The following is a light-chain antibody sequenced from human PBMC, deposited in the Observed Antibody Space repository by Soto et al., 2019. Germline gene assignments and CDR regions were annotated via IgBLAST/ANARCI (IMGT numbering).Light chain of an antibody. V-gene: IGKV1-5*01. J-gene: IGKJ1*01. CDR1: QSISSW. Sequence: DIQMTQSPSTLSASVGARVPITCRASQSISSWLAWYQQKPGKAPKVLIFDASSLESGVPSRFSGSGSATEFTLTISSLQPDDFATYYCQQYSTYPWTFGQGTKVDIK. CDR3: QQYSTYPWT. CDR2: DAS.